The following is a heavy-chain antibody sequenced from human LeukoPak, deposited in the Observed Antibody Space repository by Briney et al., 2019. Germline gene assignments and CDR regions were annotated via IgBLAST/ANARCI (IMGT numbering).Heavy chain of an antibody. CDR1: GYTFTSYY. CDR2: INPSGGST. J-gene: IGHJ6*04. CDR3: ARADSSGGNYYYYGMDV. V-gene: IGHV1-46*01. D-gene: IGHD6-19*01. Sequence: ASVKVSCKASGYTFTSYYMHWVRQAPGQGLEWMGIINPSGGSTSYAQKFQGRVTMTRDTSTSTVCMELSSLRSEDTAVYYCARADSSGGNYYYYGMDVWGKGTTVTVSS.